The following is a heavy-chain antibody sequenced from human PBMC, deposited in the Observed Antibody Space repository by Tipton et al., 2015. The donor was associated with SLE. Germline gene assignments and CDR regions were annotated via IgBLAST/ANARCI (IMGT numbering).Heavy chain of an antibody. V-gene: IGHV3-74*01. J-gene: IGHJ4*02. CDR1: GFAFSSHW. D-gene: IGHD3-16*01. Sequence: SLRLSCAASGFAFSSHWMHWVRQAPGKGLAWVSHLNGDGSSIRYGDSVKGRFIISSDNAKNTLYLQMNSLRAEDTAVYYCARSGGAGNLGYWGQGTLVTVSS. CDR2: LNGDGSSI. CDR3: ARSGGAGNLGY.